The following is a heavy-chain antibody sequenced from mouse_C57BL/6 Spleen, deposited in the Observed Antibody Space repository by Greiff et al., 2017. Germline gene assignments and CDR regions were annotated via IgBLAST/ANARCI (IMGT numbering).Heavy chain of an antibody. Sequence: EVQVVESGTVLARPGASVKMSCKTSGYTFTSYWMHWVKQRPGQGLEWIGAIYPGNSDTSYNQKFKGKAKLTAVTSASTAYMELSSLTNEDSAVYYCTSGYYYGSSYYAMDYWGQGTSVTVSS. CDR2: IYPGNSDT. CDR1: GYTFTSYW. J-gene: IGHJ4*01. V-gene: IGHV1-5*01. CDR3: TSGYYYGSSYYAMDY. D-gene: IGHD1-1*01.